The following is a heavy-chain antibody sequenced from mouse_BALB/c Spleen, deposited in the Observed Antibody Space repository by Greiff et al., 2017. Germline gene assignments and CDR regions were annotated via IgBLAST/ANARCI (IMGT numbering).Heavy chain of an antibody. CDR2: ISDGGSYT. D-gene: IGHD2-14*01. CDR1: GFTFSDYY. J-gene: IGHJ2*01. V-gene: IGHV5-4*02. CDR3: ARGGYDVYYFDY. Sequence: EVKLVESGGGLVKPGGSLKLSCAASGFTFSDYYMYWVRQTPEKRLEWVATISDGGSYTYYPDSVKGRFTISRDNAKNNLYLQMSSLKSEDTAMYYCARGGYDVYYFDYWGQGTTLTVSS.